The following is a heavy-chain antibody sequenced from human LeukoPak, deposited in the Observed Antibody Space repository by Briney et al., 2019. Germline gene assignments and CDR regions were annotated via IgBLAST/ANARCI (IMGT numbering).Heavy chain of an antibody. V-gene: IGHV1-8*01. J-gene: IGHJ4*02. CDR2: MNPNSGNT. CDR1: GYTFTSYD. CDR3: TVLGYCSGGSCYSVDY. Sequence: ASVKVSCKAFGYTFTSYDINWVRQATGQGLEWMGWMNPNSGNTGYAQKFQGRVTMTRNTSISTAYMELSSLRSEDTAVYYCTVLGYCSGGSCYSVDYWGQGTPVTVSS. D-gene: IGHD2-15*01.